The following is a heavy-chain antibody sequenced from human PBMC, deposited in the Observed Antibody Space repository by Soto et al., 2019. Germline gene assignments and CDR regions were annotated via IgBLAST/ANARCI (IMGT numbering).Heavy chain of an antibody. Sequence: ISGRSSWDRQAPGKGLEWVSAISGSGGSTYYADSVKGRFTISRDNSKNTLYLQMNSLRAEDTAVYYCAKIYSYGLNAFDIWGQGTMVTVSS. CDR1: ISGR. D-gene: IGHD5-18*01. CDR2: ISGSGGST. CDR3: AKIYSYGLNAFDI. V-gene: IGHV3-23*01. J-gene: IGHJ3*02.